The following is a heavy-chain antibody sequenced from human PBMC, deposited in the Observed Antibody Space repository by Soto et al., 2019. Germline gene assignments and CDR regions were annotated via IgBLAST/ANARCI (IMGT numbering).Heavy chain of an antibody. D-gene: IGHD3-9*01. Sequence: SQTLSLTCAISGDSVSSNNAAWNWIRLSPSRGLEWLGRTYYRSKWYSISAVSVKSRATIKPDTSKNQFSLQLNSVTTEDSGVYYCARGPAILNPWGQGIQVTVSS. J-gene: IGHJ5*02. V-gene: IGHV6-1*01. CDR1: GDSVSSNNAA. CDR2: TYYRSKWYS. CDR3: ARGPAILNP.